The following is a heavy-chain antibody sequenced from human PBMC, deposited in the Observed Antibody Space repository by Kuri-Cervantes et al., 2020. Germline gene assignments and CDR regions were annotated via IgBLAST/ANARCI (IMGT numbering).Heavy chain of an antibody. CDR3: ARQIVVDAFDI. Sequence: ASVKVSCKASGYTFTGYYMHWVRQAPGQGLEWMGWNNPNSGGTNYAQKFQGRVTMTRDTYISTAYMELSRLRSDDTAVYYCARQIVVDAFDIWGQGTMVTVSS. D-gene: IGHD3-22*01. J-gene: IGHJ3*02. CDR1: GYTFTGYY. V-gene: IGHV1-2*02. CDR2: NNPNSGGT.